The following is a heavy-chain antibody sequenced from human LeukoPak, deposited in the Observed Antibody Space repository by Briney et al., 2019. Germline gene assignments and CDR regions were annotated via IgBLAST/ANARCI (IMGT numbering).Heavy chain of an antibody. D-gene: IGHD3-9*01. J-gene: IGHJ4*02. CDR3: ARDLNREDFDY. CDR1: GFTFSSYD. V-gene: IGHV3-33*08. CDR2: VWYDGSDK. Sequence: GGSLRLSCVASGFTFSSYDMHWVRQAPGKGLEWLAIVWYDGSDKYYADSVKGRFTVSRDNSKNTLYLQMNSLRVDDTAVYYCARDLNREDFDYWGQGTLVAVSS.